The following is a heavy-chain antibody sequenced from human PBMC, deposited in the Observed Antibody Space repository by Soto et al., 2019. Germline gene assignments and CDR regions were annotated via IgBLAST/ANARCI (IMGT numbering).Heavy chain of an antibody. V-gene: IGHV3-15*07. CDR3: TTDYYDSSGFT. Sequence: EVQLVESGGGLVKPGGSLRLSCAASGFTFSNAWMNWVRQAPGKGLEWVGRIKSETDGGTTDYAAPVKGRFTISRDDSKNTLYLQMNSLKTEDTAVYYCTTDYYDSSGFTWGQGTLVTVSS. CDR2: IKSETDGGTT. CDR1: GFTFSNAW. J-gene: IGHJ5*02. D-gene: IGHD3-22*01.